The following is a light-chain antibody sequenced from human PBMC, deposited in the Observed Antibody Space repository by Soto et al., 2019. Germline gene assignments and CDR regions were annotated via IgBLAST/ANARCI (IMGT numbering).Light chain of an antibody. J-gene: IGKJ5*01. Sequence: EIVLTQSPATLSLSPGERATLSCRASQSVGSYLAWYQLKPGQPPRLLIYNASNRATGIPARFSGSGSGTDFTLAISSLESEDFAVYYCQQRRNWPPVTFGQGTRLEIK. CDR2: NAS. V-gene: IGKV3-11*01. CDR3: QQRRNWPPVT. CDR1: QSVGSY.